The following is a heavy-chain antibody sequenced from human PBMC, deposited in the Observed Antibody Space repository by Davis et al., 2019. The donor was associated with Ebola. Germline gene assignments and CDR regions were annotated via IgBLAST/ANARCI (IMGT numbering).Heavy chain of an antibody. Sequence: AASVQVSCMASGGTFKDHAITWVRRAPGQGLEWMGETTPIFGTTNSAQKFQGRVTMAADEATTTAYMELSGLRSEDTAIYYCARHGGYCGGGTCYGQMSLYDYWGQGTLVTVSS. V-gene: IGHV1-69*13. CDR1: GGTFKDHA. D-gene: IGHD2-15*01. CDR3: ARHGGYCGGGTCYGQMSLYDY. CDR2: TTPIFGTT. J-gene: IGHJ4*02.